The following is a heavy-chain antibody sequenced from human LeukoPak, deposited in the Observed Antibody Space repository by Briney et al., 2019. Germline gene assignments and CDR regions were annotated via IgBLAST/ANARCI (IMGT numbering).Heavy chain of an antibody. D-gene: IGHD3-16*01. CDR1: GYTFTGYG. V-gene: IGHV1-8*02. Sequence: ASVKVSCKASGYTFTGYGISWVRQAPGQGLEWMGWMNPKSGNTGYGQKFQGRVTMTRNTSIGTAYMELSSLRPEDTALYYCARVPGGGDRFDPWGQGTLVTVSS. CDR2: MNPKSGNT. J-gene: IGHJ5*02. CDR3: ARVPGGGDRFDP.